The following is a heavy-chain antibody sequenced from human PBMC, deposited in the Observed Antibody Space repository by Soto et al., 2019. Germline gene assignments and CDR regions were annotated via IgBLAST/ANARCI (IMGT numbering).Heavy chain of an antibody. J-gene: IGHJ3*02. Sequence: PGGSLRLSCVASGFTFSDYSMNWVRQAPGKGLEWVSSISSSKNYIYYADSLEGRFSISRDNTQNSLYLQMNSLRVEDTAVYYCARRRGPERDRSVGSCYSRRDAFDIWGQGSMVTVSS. CDR2: ISSSKNYI. CDR1: GFTFSDYS. D-gene: IGHD2-15*01. V-gene: IGHV3-21*01. CDR3: ARRRGPERDRSVGSCYSRRDAFDI.